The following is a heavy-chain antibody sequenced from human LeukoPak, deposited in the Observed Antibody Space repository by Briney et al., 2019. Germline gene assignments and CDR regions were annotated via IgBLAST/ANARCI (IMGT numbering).Heavy chain of an antibody. Sequence: PGGSLRLSCAASGFTFSTYAMHWVRQAPGKGLEWVAVISYDGSSKYYADSVKGRFTISRDNSKNTLYLQRNSLRAEDTAVYYCARARSSYGSGDAFDIWGQGTMVTVSS. D-gene: IGHD5-18*01. CDR3: ARARSSYGSGDAFDI. V-gene: IGHV3-30*04. CDR2: ISYDGSSK. J-gene: IGHJ3*02. CDR1: GFTFSTYA.